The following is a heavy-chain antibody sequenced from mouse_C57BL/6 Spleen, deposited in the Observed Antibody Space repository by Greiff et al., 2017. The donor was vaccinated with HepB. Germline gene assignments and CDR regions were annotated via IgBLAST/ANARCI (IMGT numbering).Heavy chain of an antibody. V-gene: IGHV1-76*01. Sequence: QVHVKQSGAELVRPGASVKLSCKASGYTFTDYYINWVKQRPGQGLEWIARIYPGSGNTYYNEKFKGKATLTAEKSSSTAYMQLSSLTSEDSAVYFCSTGRFAYWGQGTLVTVSA. CDR3: STGRFAY. D-gene: IGHD4-1*01. CDR1: GYTFTDYY. CDR2: IYPGSGNT. J-gene: IGHJ3*01.